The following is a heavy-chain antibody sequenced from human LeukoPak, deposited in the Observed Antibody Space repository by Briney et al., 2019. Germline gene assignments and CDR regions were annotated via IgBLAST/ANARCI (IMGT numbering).Heavy chain of an antibody. CDR3: AKDFWEYCSGGSCIPSLGY. Sequence: TGGSLRLSCAASGFTFSNYGIHWVRQAPGKGLEWVAVISYDGSNKYYADSVKGRFTISRDNSRNTLYLQMNSLRAEDTAVYYCAKDFWEYCSGGSCIPSLGYWGQGTLVTVSS. CDR2: ISYDGSNK. J-gene: IGHJ4*02. V-gene: IGHV3-30*18. CDR1: GFTFSNYG. D-gene: IGHD2-15*01.